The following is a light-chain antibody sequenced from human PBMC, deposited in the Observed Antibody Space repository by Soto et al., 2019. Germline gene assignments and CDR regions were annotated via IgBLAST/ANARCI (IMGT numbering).Light chain of an antibody. Sequence: EIVLTQSPATLSLSPGERATLSCRASQSVSSYLAWYQQKPGQAPRLLIYDASNRATGIPARFSGSGSGTAVTTTISSREPDEVADYYLHQFYKRSPGLTFGGGTKVEIK. J-gene: IGKJ4*01. CDR1: QSVSSY. CDR3: HQFYKRSPGLT. CDR2: DAS. V-gene: IGKV3-11*01.